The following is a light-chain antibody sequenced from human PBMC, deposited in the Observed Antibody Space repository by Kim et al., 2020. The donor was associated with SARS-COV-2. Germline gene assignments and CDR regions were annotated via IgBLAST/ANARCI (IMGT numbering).Light chain of an antibody. CDR2: DAS. V-gene: IGKV3-11*01. CDR3: QQRSNWPPYT. Sequence: PGERATLSCRASQSVSSYLAWYQQKPGQAPRLLIYDASNRATGIPARFSGSGSGTDFTLTISSLEPEDFAVYYCQQRSNWPPYTFGQGTKLEIK. CDR1: QSVSSY. J-gene: IGKJ2*01.